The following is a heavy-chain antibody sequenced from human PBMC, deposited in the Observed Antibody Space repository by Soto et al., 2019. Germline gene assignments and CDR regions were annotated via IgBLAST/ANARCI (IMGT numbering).Heavy chain of an antibody. J-gene: IGHJ6*02. V-gene: IGHV3-15*07. CDR1: GFTFSNAW. CDR2: IKSKTDGGTT. Sequence: EVQLVESGGGLVKPGGSLRLSCAASGFTFSNAWMNWVRQAPGKGLEWVGRIKSKTDGGTTDYAAPVKGRFTISRDDSKNTLYLQMNSLKTEDTAVYYCTTDPWQWLHGRGYYYGMDVWGQGTTVTVSS. CDR3: TTDPWQWLHGRGYYYGMDV. D-gene: IGHD5-12*01.